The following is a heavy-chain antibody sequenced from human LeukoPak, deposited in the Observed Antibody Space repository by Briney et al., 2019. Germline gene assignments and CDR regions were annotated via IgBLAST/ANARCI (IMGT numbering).Heavy chain of an antibody. CDR1: GFTFSSYG. CDR3: ARVEYCTGGICHRGWFDP. Sequence: GGSLRLSCAASGFTFSSYGMHWVRQAPGKGLEWVAVISYDGSNKYYADSVKGRFTISRDNSKNTLYLQMNSLRAEDTAVYYCARVEYCTGGICHRGWFDPWGQGTLVTVSS. V-gene: IGHV3-30*03. J-gene: IGHJ5*02. CDR2: ISYDGSNK. D-gene: IGHD2-8*02.